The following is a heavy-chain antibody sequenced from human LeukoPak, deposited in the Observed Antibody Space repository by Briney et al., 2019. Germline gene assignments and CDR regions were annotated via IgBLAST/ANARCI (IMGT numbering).Heavy chain of an antibody. CDR1: GGTFSSYA. D-gene: IGHD1-26*01. CDR3: ARDGLLPYSGSYLDFDY. V-gene: IGHV1-69*04. J-gene: IGHJ4*02. Sequence: AASVKVSCKASGGTFSSYANSWVRQAPGQGLEWMGRSIPILGIANYAQKFQGRVTITADKSTSTAYMELSSLRSEDTAVYYCARDGLLPYSGSYLDFDYWGQGTLVTVSS. CDR2: SIPILGIA.